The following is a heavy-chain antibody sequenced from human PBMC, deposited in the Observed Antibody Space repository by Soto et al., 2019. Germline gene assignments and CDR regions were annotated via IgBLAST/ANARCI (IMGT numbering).Heavy chain of an antibody. Sequence: PGESLKISCKGSGYSFTSYWIGWVRQMPGKGLEWMGIIYPGDSDTRYSPSFQGQVTISADKSISTAYLQWSSLKASDTAMYYCARHLYNWNVKTPRMGVYGMDVWGQGTTVTVSS. V-gene: IGHV5-51*01. CDR1: GYSFTSYW. CDR2: IYPGDSDT. D-gene: IGHD1-20*01. J-gene: IGHJ6*02. CDR3: ARHLYNWNVKTPRMGVYGMDV.